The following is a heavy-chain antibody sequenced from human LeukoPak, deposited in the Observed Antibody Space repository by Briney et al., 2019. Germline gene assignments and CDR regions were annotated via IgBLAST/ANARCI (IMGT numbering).Heavy chain of an antibody. CDR3: ARDCSGGSCDHFDY. J-gene: IGHJ4*02. CDR1: GGTFSSYA. V-gene: IGHV1-69*05. CDR2: IIPISGTA. D-gene: IGHD2-15*01. Sequence: ASVKVSCKASGGTFSSYAISWVRQAPGQGLEWMGRIIPISGTANYAQKFQGRVTITTDESTSTAYMELSSLRSEDTAVYYCARDCSGGSCDHFDYWGQGTLVTVSS.